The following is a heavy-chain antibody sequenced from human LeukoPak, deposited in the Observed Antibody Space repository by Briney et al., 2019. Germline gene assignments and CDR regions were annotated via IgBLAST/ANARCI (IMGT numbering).Heavy chain of an antibody. CDR2: ISYDGSNK. V-gene: IGHV3-30*04. CDR3: AKDIGSYYDY. Sequence: GRSLRLSCAASGFTFSSYAMHWVRQAPGKGLEWVAVISYDGSNKYYADSVKGRFTISRDNSKNTLYLQMNSLRAEDTATYYCAKDIGSYYDYWGQGILVTVSS. D-gene: IGHD3-10*01. CDR1: GFTFSSYA. J-gene: IGHJ4*02.